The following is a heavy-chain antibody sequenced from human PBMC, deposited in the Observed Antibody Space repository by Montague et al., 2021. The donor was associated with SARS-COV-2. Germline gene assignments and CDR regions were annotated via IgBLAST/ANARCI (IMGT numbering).Heavy chain of an antibody. Sequence: SETLSLTCAVYGGSFSGYYWCWICQPPGKGLEWIGEINHSGSTXXXPXXXXRVTISVDTSKNQFSPKLSSVTAADTAVYYCARGSRQWLVRPPHYYYFDYWGQGTLVTVSS. V-gene: IGHV4-34*01. CDR1: GGSFSGYY. CDR2: INHSGST. CDR3: ARGSRQWLVRPPHYYYFDY. D-gene: IGHD6-19*01. J-gene: IGHJ4*02.